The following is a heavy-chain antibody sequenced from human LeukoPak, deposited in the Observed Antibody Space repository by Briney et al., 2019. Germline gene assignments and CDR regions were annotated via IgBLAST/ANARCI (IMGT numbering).Heavy chain of an antibody. CDR1: GFTFGSYG. V-gene: IGHV3-33*08. CDR2: IWYDGSNK. J-gene: IGHJ6*02. D-gene: IGHD5-18*01. Sequence: QPGRSLRLSCAASGFTFGSYGMHWVRQAPGKGLEWVAVIWYDGSNKYYADTVKGRFTISRDDSKKTLYLQMNNLRAEDTAVYYCARKKRVDTDSIMVYYYYAMDVWGQGTTVTVSS. CDR3: ARKKRVDTDSIMVYYYYAMDV.